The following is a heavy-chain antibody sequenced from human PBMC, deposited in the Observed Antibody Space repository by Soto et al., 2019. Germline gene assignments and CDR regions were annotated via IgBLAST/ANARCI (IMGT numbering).Heavy chain of an antibody. CDR2: ISYDGSNK. CDR1: GFTFSSYA. CDR3: ARPLLGYCSSTSCYDAFDI. D-gene: IGHD2-2*01. J-gene: IGHJ3*02. V-gene: IGHV3-30-3*01. Sequence: GGSLRLSCAASGFTFSSYAMHWVRQAPGKGLEWVAVISYDGSNKYYADSVKGRFTISRDNSKNTLYLQMNSLRAEDTAVYYCARPLLGYCSSTSCYDAFDIWGQGTMVTVSS.